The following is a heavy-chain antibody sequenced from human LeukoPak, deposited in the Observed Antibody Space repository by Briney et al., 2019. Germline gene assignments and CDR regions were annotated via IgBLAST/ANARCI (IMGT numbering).Heavy chain of an antibody. D-gene: IGHD3-22*01. CDR2: IYYSGST. J-gene: IGHJ4*02. CDR3: ARENYYTYYFDY. V-gene: IGHV4-31*03. CDR1: GGSISSGGYY. Sequence: SQTLSLTCTVSGGSISSGGYYWSWIRQHPGKGLEWIGYIYYSGSTYYNPSLKSRVTISVDTSKNQFSLKLSSVTAADTAVCYCARENYYTYYFDYWGQGTLVTVSS.